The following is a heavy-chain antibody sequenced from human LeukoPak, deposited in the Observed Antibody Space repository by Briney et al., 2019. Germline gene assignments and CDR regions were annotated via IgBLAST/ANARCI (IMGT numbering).Heavy chain of an antibody. D-gene: IGHD4-23*01. CDR2: INPTSRDT. J-gene: IGHJ3*02. Sequence: GFEWIGWINPTSRDTNYAHKFQGMVTMTRDTSISTAYMELSSVTSDDTAVYYCVRDGNFDIWGQGTMVTVSS. CDR3: VRDGNFDI. V-gene: IGHV1-2*07.